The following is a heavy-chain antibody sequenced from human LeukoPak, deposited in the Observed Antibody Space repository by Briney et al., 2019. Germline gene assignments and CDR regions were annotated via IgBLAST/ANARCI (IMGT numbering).Heavy chain of an antibody. CDR2: ISSSGSYI. J-gene: IGHJ4*02. Sequence: GGSLRLSCAASGFTFSSYSMNWVRQAPGKGLEWVSSISSSGSYIYYADSVKGRFTVSRDNAKNSLYLQMNSLRAEDTAVYYCARGETAMVARYYFDYWAQGTLVTVSS. CDR3: ARGETAMVARYYFDY. CDR1: GFTFSSYS. V-gene: IGHV3-21*01. D-gene: IGHD5-18*01.